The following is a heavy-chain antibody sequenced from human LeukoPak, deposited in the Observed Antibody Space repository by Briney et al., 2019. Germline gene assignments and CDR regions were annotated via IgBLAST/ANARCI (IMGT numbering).Heavy chain of an antibody. J-gene: IGHJ4*02. CDR3: ARGGKYCSSTTCYVAY. D-gene: IGHD2-2*01. CDR1: GASISTYY. Sequence: SGPTLVNPSETLSLTCSVSGASISTYYWNWIRQSAGKGLEWIGRIYTSGNTNYNPSLKSRVTMSADTSKNQFSLKLSSVTAADTAVYYCARGGKYCSSTTCYVAYWGQGALVTVSS. V-gene: IGHV4-4*07. CDR2: IYTSGNT.